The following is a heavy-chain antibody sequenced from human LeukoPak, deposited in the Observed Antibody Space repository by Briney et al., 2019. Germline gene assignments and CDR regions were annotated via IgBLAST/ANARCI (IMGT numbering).Heavy chain of an antibody. Sequence: SETLSLTCTVSGGSISSYYWSWIRQPPGKGLEWIGYIYYSGSTNYNPSLKSRVTISVDTSKNQFSLKLSSVTAADTAVYYCASYDSSGYYTAYFQHWGQGTLVTVSS. D-gene: IGHD3-22*01. CDR2: IYYSGST. CDR1: GGSISSYY. J-gene: IGHJ1*01. CDR3: ASYDSSGYYTAYFQH. V-gene: IGHV4-59*01.